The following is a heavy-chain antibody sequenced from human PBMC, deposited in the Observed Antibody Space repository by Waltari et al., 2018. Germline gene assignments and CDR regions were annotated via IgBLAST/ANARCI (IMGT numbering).Heavy chain of an antibody. J-gene: IGHJ5*02. CDR1: GGTFSSYA. D-gene: IGHD6-13*01. V-gene: IGHV1-69*13. Sequence: QVQLVQSGAEVKKPGSSVKVSCKASGGTFSSYAISWVRQAPGQGLEWMGGIIPIFGTANYAQKFQGRVTITADESTSTAYMELSSLRSEDTAVYYCARESANGYIAAAGTLHNWFDPWGQGTLVTVSS. CDR3: ARESANGYIAAAGTLHNWFDP. CDR2: IIPIFGTA.